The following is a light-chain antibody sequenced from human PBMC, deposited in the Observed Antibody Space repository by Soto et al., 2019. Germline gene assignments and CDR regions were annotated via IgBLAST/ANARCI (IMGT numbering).Light chain of an antibody. CDR2: ASS. CDR1: QTISSY. Sequence: DIQMTQSPSSLSASVGDRVTITCRASQTISSYLNWYQQRPGKAPNLLIYASSSLQSGVPPRFSGSGSGTDFTLTISSLQPEDFATYYCQQTYSTPITFGQGTRREIK. CDR3: QQTYSTPIT. V-gene: IGKV1-39*01. J-gene: IGKJ5*01.